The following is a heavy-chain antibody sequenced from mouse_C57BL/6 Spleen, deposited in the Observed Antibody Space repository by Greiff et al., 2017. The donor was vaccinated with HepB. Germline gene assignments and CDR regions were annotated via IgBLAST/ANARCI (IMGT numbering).Heavy chain of an antibody. J-gene: IGHJ4*01. D-gene: IGHD1-1*01. Sequence: EVKLMESGGGLVKPGGSLKLSCAASGFTFSSYAMSWVRQTPEKRLEWVATISDGGSYTYYPDNVKGRFPISRDNAKNNLYLQMSHLKSEDTAMYYCARDLFITTVVAGAMDYWGQGTSVTVSS. V-gene: IGHV5-4*01. CDR3: ARDLFITTVVAGAMDY. CDR1: GFTFSSYA. CDR2: ISDGGSYT.